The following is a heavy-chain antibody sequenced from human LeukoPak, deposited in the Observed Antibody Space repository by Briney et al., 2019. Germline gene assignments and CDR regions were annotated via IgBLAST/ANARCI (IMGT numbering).Heavy chain of an antibody. CDR2: ISSSSSYI. Sequence: GGSLRLSCAASGFSFSRYPMGWVRQAPGKGLEWVSSISSSSSYIYYADSVKGRFTISRDNAKNSLYLQMNSLRAEDTAVYYCARVGGCSSTSCYTGFDYWGQGTLVTVSS. D-gene: IGHD2-2*02. CDR3: ARVGGCSSTSCYTGFDY. V-gene: IGHV3-21*01. J-gene: IGHJ4*02. CDR1: GFSFSRYP.